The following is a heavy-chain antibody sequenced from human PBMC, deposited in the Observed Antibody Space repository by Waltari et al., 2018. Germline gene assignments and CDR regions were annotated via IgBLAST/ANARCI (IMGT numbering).Heavy chain of an antibody. Sequence: QVQLQESGSGLVKPSQTLSLTCAVSGVSITTGGYSWSWIRQPPGKGLEWIGYFYNNGKTYYNPSLKSRITMSLDRAKKQFSLTLTSVTAADTAVYYCALMGVPGATGWFDPWGQGILVTVSS. V-gene: IGHV4-30-2*01. J-gene: IGHJ5*02. D-gene: IGHD3-16*01. CDR2: FYNNGKT. CDR3: ALMGVPGATGWFDP. CDR1: GVSITTGGYS.